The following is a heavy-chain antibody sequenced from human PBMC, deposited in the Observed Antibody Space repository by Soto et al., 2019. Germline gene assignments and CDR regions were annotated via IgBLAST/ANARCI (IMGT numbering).Heavy chain of an antibody. CDR3: DRIPIDSSSYYADY. J-gene: IGHJ4*02. D-gene: IGHD3-22*01. CDR2: INAYNGNT. CDR1: GYTFTSYG. Sequence: ASVNVSCKASGYTFTSYGISWVRQAPGQGIEWMGWINAYNGNTNYAQKLQGRFTMTTDTSTSTAYMELSSLRSEDTAVYYCDRIPIDSSSYYADYWGQGTLVTV. V-gene: IGHV1-18*01.